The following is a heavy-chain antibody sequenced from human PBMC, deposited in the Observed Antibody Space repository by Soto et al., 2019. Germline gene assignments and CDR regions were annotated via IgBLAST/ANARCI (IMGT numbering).Heavy chain of an antibody. V-gene: IGHV1-69*13. D-gene: IGHD3-22*01. Sequence: SVKVSCKASGGTFSSYAISWVRQAPGQGLEWMGGIIPIFGTANYAQKFQGRVTITADESTSTAYMELSSLRSEDTAVYYCARDRRHYYDSSGYYYALDYWGQGTLVTVS. CDR1: GGTFSSYA. J-gene: IGHJ4*02. CDR2: IIPIFGTA. CDR3: ARDRRHYYDSSGYYYALDY.